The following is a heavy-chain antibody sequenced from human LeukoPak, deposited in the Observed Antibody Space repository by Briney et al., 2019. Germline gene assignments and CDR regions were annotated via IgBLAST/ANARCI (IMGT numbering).Heavy chain of an antibody. Sequence: ASVKVSCKTSGYTFTSYGISWVRQAPGQGLEWMGGIIPIFGTANYAQKFQGRVTITADESTSTAYMELSSLRSEDTAVYYCAPNDYGDYGVGYWGQGTLVTVSS. CDR1: GYTFTSYG. CDR3: APNDYGDYGVGY. D-gene: IGHD4-17*01. CDR2: IIPIFGTA. V-gene: IGHV1-69*13. J-gene: IGHJ4*02.